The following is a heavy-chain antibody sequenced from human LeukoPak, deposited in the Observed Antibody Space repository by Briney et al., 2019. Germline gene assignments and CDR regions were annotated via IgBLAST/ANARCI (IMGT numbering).Heavy chain of an antibody. D-gene: IGHD3-9*01. Sequence: ASVKVSCKASGYTFTSHGISWVRQAPGQGLEWMAWISAYNGNTNYAQKLQGRVTMTTDTSTSTAYMELRSLRSDDTAVYYCARDVLRYFDWSGFGIWGQGTMVTVSS. V-gene: IGHV1-18*01. J-gene: IGHJ3*02. CDR3: ARDVLRYFDWSGFGI. CDR2: ISAYNGNT. CDR1: GYTFTSHG.